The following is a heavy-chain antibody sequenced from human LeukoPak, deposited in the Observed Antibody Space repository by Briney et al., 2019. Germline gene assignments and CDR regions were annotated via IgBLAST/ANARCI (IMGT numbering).Heavy chain of an antibody. J-gene: IGHJ4*02. CDR1: GFTFSSYA. CDR3: AKDSDIVVVPAAFFDY. Sequence: GGSLRLSCAASGFTFSSYAMSWVRQAPGKGLEWVSAISGSGGSTYYADSVKGRFTIPRDNSKNTLYLQMNSLRAEDTAVYYCAKDSDIVVVPAAFFDYWGQGTLVTVSS. CDR2: ISGSGGST. D-gene: IGHD2-2*01. V-gene: IGHV3-23*01.